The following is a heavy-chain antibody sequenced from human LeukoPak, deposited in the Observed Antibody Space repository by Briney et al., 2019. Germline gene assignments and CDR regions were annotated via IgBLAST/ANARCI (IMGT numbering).Heavy chain of an antibody. Sequence: KASETLSLTCTVSGGSISSYYWSWIRQPPGKGLEWIGYIYYSGSTNYNPSLKSRVTISVDTSKNQFSLKLSSVTAADTAVYYCARVLRYLPQSGPWGYGMDVWGQGTTVTVSS. D-gene: IGHD3-9*01. CDR2: IYYSGST. V-gene: IGHV4-59*01. CDR1: GGSISSYY. CDR3: ARVLRYLPQSGPWGYGMDV. J-gene: IGHJ6*02.